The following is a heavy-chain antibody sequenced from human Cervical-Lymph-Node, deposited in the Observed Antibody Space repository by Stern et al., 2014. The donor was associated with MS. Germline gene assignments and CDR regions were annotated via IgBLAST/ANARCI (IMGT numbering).Heavy chain of an antibody. D-gene: IGHD2-8*01. CDR2: VFHSGST. J-gene: IGHJ6*02. CDR1: GGSIRSSTYF. Sequence: QLQLQESGPGLVKPSETLSLTCTVSGGSIRSSTYFWGWIRPSPGKGLEWIGSVFHSGSTHYNPSLKSRIAISVDTSKNQFSLKLSSVIAADTGVYYCARVYGHNYYYYGLDVWGLGTTVIVAS. V-gene: IGHV4-39*01. CDR3: ARVYGHNYYYYGLDV.